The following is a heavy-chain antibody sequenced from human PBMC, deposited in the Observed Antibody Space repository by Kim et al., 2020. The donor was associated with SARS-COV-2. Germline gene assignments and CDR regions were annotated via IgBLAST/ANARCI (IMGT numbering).Heavy chain of an antibody. D-gene: IGHD6-19*01. CDR3: ATEAATPLLSGWKAFDI. Sequence: ASVKVSCKVSGYTLTELSMHWVRQAPGKGLEWMGGFDPEDGETIYAQKFQGRVTMTEDTSTDTAYMELSSLRSEDTAVYYCATEAATPLLSGWKAFDIWGQGTMVTVSS. V-gene: IGHV1-24*01. CDR1: GYTLTELS. CDR2: FDPEDGET. J-gene: IGHJ3*02.